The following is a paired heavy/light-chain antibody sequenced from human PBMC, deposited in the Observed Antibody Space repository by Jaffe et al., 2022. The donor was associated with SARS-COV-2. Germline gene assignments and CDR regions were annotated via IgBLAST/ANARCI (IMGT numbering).Heavy chain of an antibody. CDR3: ARGRFPGWPTSDY. CDR1: GGSFSGYH. V-gene: IGHV4-34*01. CDR2: VHQDGST. D-gene: IGHD6-19*01. Sequence: QVQLQQWGAGLLKPSETLSLTCDVYGGSFSGYHWSWIRQTPGKGLEWIGEVHQDGSTNYNPSLKSRVAISVDTSKNQFSLKLTSVTAADTAVYHCARGRFPGWPTSDYWGQGTRVTVSS. J-gene: IGHJ4*02.
Light chain of an antibody. CDR2: GAS. CDR1: QSLNSHY. Sequence: EIVLTQSPGTLSLSPGERATLSCRASQSLNSHYLAWYQQRPGQVPSLLIYGASSRATGIPDRFSGSGSGSDFTLTISRLEPDDFAVYYCQHYGSPPRTFGQGTKVEIK. V-gene: IGKV3-20*01. J-gene: IGKJ1*01. CDR3: QHYGSPPRT.